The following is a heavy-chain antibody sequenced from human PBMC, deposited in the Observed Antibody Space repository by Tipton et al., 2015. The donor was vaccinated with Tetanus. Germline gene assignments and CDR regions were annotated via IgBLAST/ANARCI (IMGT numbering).Heavy chain of an antibody. J-gene: IGHJ2*01. D-gene: IGHD4-17*01. CDR3: ARGADDYGDIGGYFDL. Sequence: QLVQSGAEVKKPGSSVKVSCKASGGTFSSYAISWVRQAPGQGLEWMGGIIPIFGTANYAQKFQGRVTITADESTSPAYMELSSLRSEDTAVYYCARGADDYGDIGGYFDLWGRGTLVTVSS. CDR1: GGTFSSYA. V-gene: IGHV1-69*01. CDR2: IIPIFGTA.